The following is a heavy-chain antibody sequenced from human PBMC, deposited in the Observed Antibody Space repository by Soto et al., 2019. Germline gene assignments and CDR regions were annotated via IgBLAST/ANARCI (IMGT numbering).Heavy chain of an antibody. J-gene: IGHJ5*02. CDR1: GGSISSGGYS. D-gene: IGHD3-10*01. V-gene: IGHV4-30-2*01. CDR3: ARAIYYYGSGSYFAGFDP. CDR2: IYHSGST. Sequence: LSLTCAVSGGSISSGGYSWSWIRQPPGKGLEWIGYIYHSGSTYYNPSLKSRVTISVDRSKNQFSLKLSSVTAADTAVYYCARAIYYYGSGSYFAGFDPWGQGTLVTVSS.